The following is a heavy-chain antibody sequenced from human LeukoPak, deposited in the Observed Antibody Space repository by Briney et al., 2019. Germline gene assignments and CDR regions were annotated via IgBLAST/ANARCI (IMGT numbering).Heavy chain of an antibody. J-gene: IGHJ6*03. Sequence: SVKVSCKASGGTFSSYAISWVRQARGQGLEWMGGIIPIFGTANYAQKFQGRVTITTDESTSTAYMELSSLRSEDTAVYYCARNPIVVVPAANPYYYYYMDVWGKGTTVTVSS. D-gene: IGHD2-2*01. CDR2: IIPIFGTA. V-gene: IGHV1-69*05. CDR1: GGTFSSYA. CDR3: ARNPIVVVPAANPYYYYYMDV.